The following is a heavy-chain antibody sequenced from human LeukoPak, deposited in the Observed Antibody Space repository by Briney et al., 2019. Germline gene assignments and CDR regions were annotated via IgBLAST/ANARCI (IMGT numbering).Heavy chain of an antibody. CDR1: GFTFRNAW. Sequence: GGSLRLSCAASGFTFRNAWMNWVRQAPGKGLEWVARVRSKAVGETTYYAAPVKGRFSISRDDSRGMVYLQMNSLETEDTAVYYCATCNGDCYFNFWGQGTLVTVSS. D-gene: IGHD2-21*02. V-gene: IGHV3-15*01. J-gene: IGHJ4*02. CDR2: VRSKAVGETT. CDR3: ATCNGDCYFNF.